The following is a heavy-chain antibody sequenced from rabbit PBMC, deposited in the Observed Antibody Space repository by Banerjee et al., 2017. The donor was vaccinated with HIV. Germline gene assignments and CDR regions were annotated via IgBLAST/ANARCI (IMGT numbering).Heavy chain of an antibody. Sequence: QSLEESGGDLVKPGASLTLTCTASGFSFSSSCWICWVRQAPGKGLEWIGCIYTGSGSTDYASWVNGRFTISSDDGQNTVDLQMNSLTAADTATYFCARRYADSNDYGWDLWGQGTLVTVS. J-gene: IGHJ4*01. CDR2: IYTGSGST. D-gene: IGHD8-1*01. V-gene: IGHV1S40*01. CDR3: ARRYADSNDYGWDL. CDR1: GFSFSSSCW.